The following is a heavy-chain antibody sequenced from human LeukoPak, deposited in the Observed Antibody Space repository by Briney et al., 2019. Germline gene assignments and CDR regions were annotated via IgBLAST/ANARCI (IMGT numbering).Heavy chain of an antibody. Sequence: GGPLRLSCAASGFTFSNYAMSWVRQAPGKGLEWVSTYCCSGGRTYYADSVKGRFTISRDNSKNTLYLQMNSLRAEDTAVYYCAKSRFYDSSGLEYFHYWGQGTLVTVSS. V-gene: IGHV3-23*01. J-gene: IGHJ1*01. CDR2: YCCSGGRT. CDR3: AKSRFYDSSGLEYFHY. CDR1: GFTFSNYA. D-gene: IGHD3-22*01.